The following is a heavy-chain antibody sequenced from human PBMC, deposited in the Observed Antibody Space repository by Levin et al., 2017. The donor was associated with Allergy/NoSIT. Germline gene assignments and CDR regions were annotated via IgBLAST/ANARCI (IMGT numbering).Heavy chain of an antibody. CDR1: GFTFSSYA. CDR3: ASSGVQGVIITQPDY. Sequence: GGSLRLSCAASGFTFSSYAMHWVRQAPGKGLEWVAVISYDGSNKYYADSVKGRFTISRDNSKNTLYLQMNSLRAEDTAVYYCASSGVQGVIITQPDYWGQGTLVTVSS. J-gene: IGHJ4*02. D-gene: IGHD3-10*01. CDR2: ISYDGSNK. V-gene: IGHV3-30-3*01.